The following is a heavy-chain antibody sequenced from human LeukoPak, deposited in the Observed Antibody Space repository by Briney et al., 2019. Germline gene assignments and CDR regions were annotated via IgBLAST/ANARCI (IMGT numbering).Heavy chain of an antibody. CDR3: ARLPKEYYFGSGTYAYFES. V-gene: IGHV3-74*01. CDR2: INADGRST. CDR1: GFTFSSHW. J-gene: IGHJ4*02. Sequence: GGSLRLFCAAAGFTFSSHWIHWVRQAPENGLVWVSRINADGRSTDYADSVKGRFTISRDNAKNTLYLQMNSLRAEDTAVYYCARLPKEYYFGSGTYAYFESWGQGTLVTVSS. D-gene: IGHD3-10*01.